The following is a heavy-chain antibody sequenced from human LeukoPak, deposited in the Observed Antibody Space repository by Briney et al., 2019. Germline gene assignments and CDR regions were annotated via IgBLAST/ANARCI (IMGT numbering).Heavy chain of an antibody. CDR1: GGSISSSSYY. V-gene: IGHV4-39*07. CDR2: IYYSGST. CDR3: ARTPNYYDSRPPFYFDY. D-gene: IGHD3-22*01. J-gene: IGHJ4*02. Sequence: SETLSLTCTVSGGSISSSSYYWGWIRQPPGKGLEWIGSIYYSGSTYYNPSLKSRVTISVDTSKNQFSLKLSSVTAADTAVYYCARTPNYYDSRPPFYFDYWGQGTLVTVSS.